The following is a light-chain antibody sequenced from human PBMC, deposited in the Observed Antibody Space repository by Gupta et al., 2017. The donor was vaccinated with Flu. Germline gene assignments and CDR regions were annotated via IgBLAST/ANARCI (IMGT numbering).Light chain of an antibody. J-gene: IGKJ2*01. Sequence: EIVLTPSPGTLSLSPGERATLSCRASQSVSSSYLAWYQQKPGQAPRLLIYGTSSRATGIPDRFSGSGSGTDFTLTISRREPEDFAVYYCQQYGSSPPYIFGQGTKLEIK. CDR1: QSVSSSY. CDR2: GTS. V-gene: IGKV3-20*01. CDR3: QQYGSSPPYI.